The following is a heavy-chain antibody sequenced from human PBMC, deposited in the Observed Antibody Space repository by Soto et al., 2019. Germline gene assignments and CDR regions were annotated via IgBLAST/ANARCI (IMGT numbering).Heavy chain of an antibody. J-gene: IGHJ4*02. CDR2: ISYDGSNK. CDR3: ARRAVAGPFDY. D-gene: IGHD6-19*01. CDR1: GFTFSSYA. V-gene: IGHV3-30-3*01. Sequence: QVPLVESGGGVVQPGRSLRLSCAASGFTFSSYAMHWVRQAPGKGLEWVAVISYDGSNKYYADSVKGRFTISRDNSKNTLYLQMNSLRAEDTAVYYCARRAVAGPFDYWGQGTLVTVSS.